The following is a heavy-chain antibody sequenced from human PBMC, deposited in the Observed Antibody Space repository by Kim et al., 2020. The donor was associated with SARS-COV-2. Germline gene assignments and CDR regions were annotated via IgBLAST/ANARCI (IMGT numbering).Heavy chain of an antibody. CDR1: GYTFATYA. Sequence: AAVKVSCKASGYTFATYALHWVRQAPGQRLEWMGWVNAGNGNTRYSHNFQGRVTITRDPSATTAYMELSSLRSEDTAVYYCAREGGGTIGLGFDPWRPGTLVTVSS. CDR2: VNAGNGNT. V-gene: IGHV1-3*01. D-gene: IGHD3-16*02. CDR3: AREGGGTIGLGFDP. J-gene: IGHJ5*02.